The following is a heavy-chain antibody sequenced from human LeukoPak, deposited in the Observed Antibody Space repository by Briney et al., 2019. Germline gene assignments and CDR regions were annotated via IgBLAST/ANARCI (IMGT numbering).Heavy chain of an antibody. CDR3: AKDQRGSYWGYFDL. CDR2: INWDGGIT. J-gene: IGHJ2*01. Sequence: GGSLRLSCVVSGFTFDDYAMSWVRQAPGKGLEWVSLINWDGGITYYADSVKGRFTISRDNSKNSPYLQMNSLRAEDTALYYCAKDQRGSYWGYFDLWGRGTLVTVSS. V-gene: IGHV3-43D*03. CDR1: GFTFDDYA. D-gene: IGHD2-21*01.